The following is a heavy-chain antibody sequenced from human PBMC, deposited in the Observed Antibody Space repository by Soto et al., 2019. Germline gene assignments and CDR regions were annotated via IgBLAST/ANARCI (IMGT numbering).Heavy chain of an antibody. CDR3: AKAPPYFYIWGSYRRDAFDI. CDR2: ISGSGGST. V-gene: IGHV3-23*01. D-gene: IGHD3-16*02. J-gene: IGHJ3*02. CDR1: GFTFSSYA. Sequence: PGGSLRLSCAASGFTFSSYAMSWVRQAPGKGLEWVSAISGSGGSTYYADSVKGRFTISRDNSKNTLYLQMNSLRAEDTAVYYCAKAPPYFYIWGSYRRDAFDICGQRTKVIVS.